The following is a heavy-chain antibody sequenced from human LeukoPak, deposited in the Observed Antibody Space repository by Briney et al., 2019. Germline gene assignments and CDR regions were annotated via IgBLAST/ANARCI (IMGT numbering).Heavy chain of an antibody. D-gene: IGHD3-22*01. V-gene: IGHV4-34*01. J-gene: IGHJ4*02. CDR2: INHSGST. Sequence: SETLSLTCAVYGGSFSGYYWSWIRQPPGKGLEWIGEINHSGSTNYNPSLKSRVTISVDTSKNQFSLKLSSVTAADTAVYYCAGGSSGYYSAHYYFDYWGQGTLVTVSS. CDR3: AGGSSGYYSAHYYFDY. CDR1: GGSFSGYY.